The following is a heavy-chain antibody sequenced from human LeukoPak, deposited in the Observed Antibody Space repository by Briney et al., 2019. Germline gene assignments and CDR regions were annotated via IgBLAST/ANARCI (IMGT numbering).Heavy chain of an antibody. CDR3: ARHFAYSSSSYFDY. CDR1: GGSVSNYY. CDR2: VCYTGST. D-gene: IGHD6-6*01. V-gene: IGHV4-59*08. J-gene: IGHJ4*02. Sequence: SETLSLTCSVSGGSVSNYYWSWVRQPPGKGLEWIGYVCYTGSTNYNPSLKSRVTMFEDKSKNQFSLRLYSVTVADTAVYYCARHFAYSSSSYFDYWGQGSLVTVSS.